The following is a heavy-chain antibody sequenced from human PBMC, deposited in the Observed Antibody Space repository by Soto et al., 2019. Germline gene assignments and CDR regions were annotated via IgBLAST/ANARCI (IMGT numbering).Heavy chain of an antibody. CDR2: IIPILGIA. D-gene: IGHD2-2*01. V-gene: IGHV1-69*02. Sequence: QVQLVQSGAEVKKPGSSVTVSCKASGGTFSSYTISWVRQAPGQGLERMGRIIPILGIANYAQKFQGRVTITADKSTSTAYMELSSLISEDTAVYYCATQGVPAARLLWYWGQGTLVTVSS. CDR1: GGTFSSYT. J-gene: IGHJ4*02. CDR3: ATQGVPAARLLWY.